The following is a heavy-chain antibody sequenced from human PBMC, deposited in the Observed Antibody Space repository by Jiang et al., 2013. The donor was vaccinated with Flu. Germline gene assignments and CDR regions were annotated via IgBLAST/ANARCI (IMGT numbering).Heavy chain of an antibody. CDR3: AREEEVVAAIRLGMDV. D-gene: IGHD2-15*01. Sequence: GAEVKKPGASVKVSCKASGYTFTSYAMHWVRQAPGQRLEWMGWINAGNGNTKYSQKFQGRVTITRDTSASTAYMELSSLRSEDTAVYYCAREEEVVAAIRLGMDVWGQGTTVTVSS. V-gene: IGHV1-3*01. J-gene: IGHJ6*02. CDR1: GYTFTSYA. CDR2: INAGNGNT.